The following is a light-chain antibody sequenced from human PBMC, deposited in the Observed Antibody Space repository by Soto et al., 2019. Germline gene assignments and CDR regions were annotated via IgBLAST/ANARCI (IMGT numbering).Light chain of an antibody. CDR1: QGIRDY. J-gene: IGKJ5*01. Sequence: DIQMTQSPSSLSASVGDRVTITCRASQGIRDYLAWYQQKPGKVPKLLIYATSTLQSGVPSRFSGSGSGTDFTLTINSLQPEDVATYYCQNYNSASITFCQGTRLEIK. CDR3: QNYNSASIT. CDR2: ATS. V-gene: IGKV1-27*01.